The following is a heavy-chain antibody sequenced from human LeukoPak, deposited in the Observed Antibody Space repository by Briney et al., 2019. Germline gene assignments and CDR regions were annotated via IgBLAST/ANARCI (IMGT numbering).Heavy chain of an antibody. D-gene: IGHD6-13*01. CDR2: IYYSGST. J-gene: IGHJ3*02. Sequence: PSETLSLTCTVSGGSLSSYYWSWIRQPPGKGLEWIGYIYYSGSTNYNPSLKSRVTISVDTSKNQFSLKVISVTPTDTAVYYCARARKDSSSWAPADAFDIWGRGTMVTVSS. CDR3: ARARKDSSSWAPADAFDI. V-gene: IGHV4-59*01. CDR1: GGSLSSYY.